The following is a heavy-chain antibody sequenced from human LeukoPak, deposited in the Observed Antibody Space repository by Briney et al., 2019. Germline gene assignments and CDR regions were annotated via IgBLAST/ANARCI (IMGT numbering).Heavy chain of an antibody. V-gene: IGHV4-59*12. CDR1: GGSITSYY. J-gene: IGHJ4*02. D-gene: IGHD4-23*01. CDR2: IYYNRNT. Sequence: SETLSLTCTVSGGSITSYYWSWIRQPPGKGLEWIGYIYYNRNTMYNPSLKSRVTISVDTSKNQFSLKLSSVTAADTAVYYCARGADDYGGNFDYWGQGTLVTVSS. CDR3: ARGADDYGGNFDY.